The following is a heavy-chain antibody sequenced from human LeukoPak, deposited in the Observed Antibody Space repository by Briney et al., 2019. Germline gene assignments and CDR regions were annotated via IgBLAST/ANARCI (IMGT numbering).Heavy chain of an antibody. CDR1: GFTVSSNY. V-gene: IGHV3-53*01. CDR2: IYSGGST. CDR3: ARDWRDTVTVLGCGMDV. J-gene: IGHJ6*02. Sequence: PGGSLRLSCAASGFTVSSNYMSWVRQAPGKGLEWVSVIYSGGSTYYVDSVKGRFTISRDNSKNTLYLQMNSLRAEDTAVYYCARDWRDTVTVLGCGMDVWGQGATVTVSS. D-gene: IGHD5-18*01.